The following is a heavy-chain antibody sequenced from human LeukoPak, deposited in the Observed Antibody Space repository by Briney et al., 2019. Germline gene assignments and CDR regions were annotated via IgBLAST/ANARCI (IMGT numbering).Heavy chain of an antibody. V-gene: IGHV3-7*01. CDR2: IKQDGSEK. CDR1: GFTFSSYW. J-gene: IGHJ4*02. CDR3: VRDLSYGSGEF. Sequence: PGGSLRLSCAASGFTFSSYWMSWVRQAPGKGPEWVANIKQDGSEKYYVDSVKGRFTISRDNAKNSLYLQMNSLRAEDTAVYYCVRDLSYGSGEFWGQGTLVTVSS. D-gene: IGHD3-10*01.